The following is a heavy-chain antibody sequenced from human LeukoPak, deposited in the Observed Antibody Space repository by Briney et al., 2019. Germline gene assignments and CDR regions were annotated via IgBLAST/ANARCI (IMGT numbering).Heavy chain of an antibody. J-gene: IGHJ4*02. CDR3: ARDSDY. V-gene: IGHV4-61*02. Sequence: SETLSLTCTVSGGSISSGSYYWSWIRQPAGKGLEWIGRIYTSGGTNYNPSLRSRVTISVDTSKNQFSLKLSSLAAADTAVYYCARDSDYWGQGTLVTVSS. CDR2: IYTSGGT. CDR1: GGSISSGSYY.